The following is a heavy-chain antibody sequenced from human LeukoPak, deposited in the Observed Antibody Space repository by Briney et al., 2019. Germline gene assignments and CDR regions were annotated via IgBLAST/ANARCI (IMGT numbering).Heavy chain of an antibody. V-gene: IGHV1-2*02. D-gene: IGHD5-12*01. CDR3: ARDGRGYSGYDFRYFDY. J-gene: IGHJ4*02. CDR2: INPNSGGT. CDR1: GYTFTGYY. Sequence: ASVKVSCKASGYTFTGYYMHWVRQAPGQGLEWMGWINPNSGGTNYAQKFQGRVTMTRDTSISTAYMELSRLRSDDTAVYYCARDGRGYSGYDFRYFDYWGQGTLVTVSS.